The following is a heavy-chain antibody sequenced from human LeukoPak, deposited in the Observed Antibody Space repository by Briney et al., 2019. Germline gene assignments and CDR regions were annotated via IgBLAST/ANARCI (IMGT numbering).Heavy chain of an antibody. CDR1: DYSFPNYW. V-gene: IGHV5-51*01. J-gene: IGHJ6*02. CDR2: IYPDDSDT. CDR3: ARHVHGGCYDGMDV. Sequence: GESLKISCKGSDYSFPNYWIGWVRQMPGKGLEWMGVIYPDDSDTRYSPSFRGHVTISADQSISTAYLQWSSLKASDTAMYYCARHVHGGCYDGMDVWGQGTPVTVSS. D-gene: IGHD2-2*01.